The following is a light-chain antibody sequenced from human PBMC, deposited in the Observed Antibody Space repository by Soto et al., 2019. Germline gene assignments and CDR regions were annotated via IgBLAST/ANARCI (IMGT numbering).Light chain of an antibody. V-gene: IGLV1-44*01. CDR3: AAWDDRLKAVV. Sequence: QSVLTQPPSASRTPLERVSLSCSGSNSNIGSNAVNWYQQVPGRAPKLLVYDNNQRPSGVPDRLSGSKSGTSASLAISGLQSEDEADYYCAAWDDRLKAVVFGGGTKVTVL. CDR2: DNN. J-gene: IGLJ3*02. CDR1: NSNIGSNA.